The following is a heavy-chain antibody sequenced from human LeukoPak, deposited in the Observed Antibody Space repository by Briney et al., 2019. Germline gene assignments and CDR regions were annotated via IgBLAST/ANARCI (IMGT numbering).Heavy chain of an antibody. V-gene: IGHV4-39*07. Sequence: KPSETLSLTCTVSGGSISTRNYYWGRIRQPPGKGLEWIGTIYYSGSTYYNPSLKSRVTISLDTSKNQFSLKLSSVTAADTAMYYCARGLHSGHTFDPWGQGTLVTVSS. CDR3: ARGLHSGHTFDP. CDR2: IYYSGST. CDR1: GGSISTRNYY. J-gene: IGHJ5*02.